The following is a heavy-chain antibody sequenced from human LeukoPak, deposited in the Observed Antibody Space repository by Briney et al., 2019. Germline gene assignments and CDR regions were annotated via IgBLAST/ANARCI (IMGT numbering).Heavy chain of an antibody. CDR3: TRDEAEELVRDY. D-gene: IGHD6-13*01. CDR1: GFIFSRYT. Sequence: GGSLRLSCAASGFIFSRYTMNWVRQAPGKGLEWVSSISSTSTYIDYADSVKGRFTVSRDNAKKSLYLQMNSLRADDTAVYYCTRDEAEELVRDYWGQGTLVTVSS. CDR2: ISSTSTYI. V-gene: IGHV3-21*01. J-gene: IGHJ4*02.